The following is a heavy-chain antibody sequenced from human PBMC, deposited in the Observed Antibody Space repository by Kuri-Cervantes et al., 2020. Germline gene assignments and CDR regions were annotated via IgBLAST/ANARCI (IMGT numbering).Heavy chain of an antibody. V-gene: IGHV1-46*01. CDR3: ARRVPAAIGYYYYYMDV. Sequence: ASVKVSCKASGYTFTSYYMHWVRQAPGQGLEWMGIINPSGGSTSYAQKFQGRVTMTRDTSTSTVYMELSSLRSEDTAVYYCARRVPAAIGYYYYYMDVWGKGTTVTVSS. D-gene: IGHD2-2*02. CDR2: INPSGGST. CDR1: GYTFTSYY. J-gene: IGHJ6*03.